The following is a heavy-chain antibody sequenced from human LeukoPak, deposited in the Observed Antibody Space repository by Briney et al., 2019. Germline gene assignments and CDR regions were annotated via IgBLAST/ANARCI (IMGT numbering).Heavy chain of an antibody. CDR2: TYYRSKWYN. V-gene: IGHV6-1*01. D-gene: IGHD3-10*01. Sequence: SQTLSLTCAISGDSVSSNSAAWNWIRQSPSRDLEWLGRTYYRSKWYNDYAVSVKSRITINPHTSKNQFSLQLSSVTPEDTAAYYCARLSKGYYGSGRTYYFDYWGQGTLVTVSS. CDR1: GDSVSSNSAA. CDR3: ARLSKGYYGSGRTYYFDY. J-gene: IGHJ4*02.